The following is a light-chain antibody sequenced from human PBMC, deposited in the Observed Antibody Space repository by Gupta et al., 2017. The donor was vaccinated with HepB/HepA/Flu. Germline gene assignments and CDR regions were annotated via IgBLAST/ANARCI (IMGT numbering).Light chain of an antibody. J-gene: IGKJ1*01. CDR1: QSLLYSGNNKNY. CDR3: QHDLGPPRS. V-gene: IGKV4-1*01. Sequence: IVMTQSPDSLAVSLGERATIKCRSSQSLLYSGNNKNYVSWYQQKPGQPPKLLIYWASTRESGVPARFSGSGSATDFTLTISSLQAEDVAIYYCQHDLGPPRSFGQGTKVELK. CDR2: WAS.